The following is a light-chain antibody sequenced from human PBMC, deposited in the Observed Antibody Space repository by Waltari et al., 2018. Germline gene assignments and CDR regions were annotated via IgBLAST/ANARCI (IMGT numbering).Light chain of an antibody. CDR2: DDS. CDR3: QVWDAASGLV. V-gene: IGLV3-21*04. Sequence: SYLLTQPPSVSVAPGKTASITCGGNNIGSKSVHWYQQRSGQAPVLVIYDDSVRPSGIPERFSGSNSANMATLTISRIEAGDEADYYCQVWDAASGLVFGGGTKLTVL. J-gene: IGLJ2*01. CDR1: NIGSKS.